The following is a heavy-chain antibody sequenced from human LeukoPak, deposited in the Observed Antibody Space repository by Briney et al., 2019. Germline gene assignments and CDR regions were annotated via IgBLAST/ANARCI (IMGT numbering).Heavy chain of an antibody. V-gene: IGHV3-23*01. CDR1: GFTFSSYA. D-gene: IGHD4-17*01. Sequence: GGSLRLSCAASGFTFSSYAMSWVRQAPGKGLEWVSAISGSGGSTYYADSVKGRFTISRDNSKNTLYLQMNSLRAEDTAVYYCAKDGGSYYGDGVAGFDLWGRGALVTVSS. J-gene: IGHJ2*01. CDR3: AKDGGSYYGDGVAGFDL. CDR2: ISGSGGST.